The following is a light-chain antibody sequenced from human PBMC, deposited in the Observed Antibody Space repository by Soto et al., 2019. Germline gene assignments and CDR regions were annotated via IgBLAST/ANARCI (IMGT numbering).Light chain of an antibody. CDR2: GAS. CDR1: QSVTTR. Sequence: EIVLTQSPDTLSLSPGGRATLSCRASQSVTTRLAWYQQKPGQPPRLLISGASVRASGVPVRISGSGSGTDFTLTISRLEPEDFALYYCQQYGGSPITFGLGTRRRLN. V-gene: IGKV3-20*01. J-gene: IGKJ5*01. CDR3: QQYGGSPIT.